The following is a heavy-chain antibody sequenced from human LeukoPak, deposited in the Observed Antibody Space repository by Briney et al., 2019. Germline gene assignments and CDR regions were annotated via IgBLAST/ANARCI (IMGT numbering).Heavy chain of an antibody. CDR1: GYSFTSYW. CDR3: ARQGYSSSWYYWYFDL. J-gene: IGHJ2*01. D-gene: IGHD6-13*01. V-gene: IGHV5-51*01. Sequence: GESLKISCKGSGYSFTSYWIGWVRQMPGKGLEWMGIIYPGDSDTRYGPSFRGQVTISADKSISTAYLQWSSLKASDTAMYYCARQGYSSSWYYWYFDLWGRGTLVTVSS. CDR2: IYPGDSDT.